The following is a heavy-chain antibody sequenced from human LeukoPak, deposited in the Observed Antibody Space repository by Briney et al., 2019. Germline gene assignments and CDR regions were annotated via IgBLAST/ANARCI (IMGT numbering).Heavy chain of an antibody. V-gene: IGHV1-18*04. J-gene: IGHJ4*02. CDR3: ARDESDVDTAETGIDY. CDR2: ISAYNGNT. CDR1: GYTFTSYG. Sequence: ASVKVSCKASGYTFTSYGISWVRQAPGQGLEWMGWISAYNGNTNYAQKLQGRVTMTTDTSMSTAYMELRSLRSDDTAVYYCARDESDVDTAETGIDYWGQGTLVTVSS. D-gene: IGHD5-18*01.